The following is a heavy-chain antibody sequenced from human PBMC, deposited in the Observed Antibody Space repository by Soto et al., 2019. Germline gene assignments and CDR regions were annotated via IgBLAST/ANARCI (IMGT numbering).Heavy chain of an antibody. Sequence: SVKVSCKASGGTFSSYTISWVRQAPGQGLEWMGRIIPILGIANYAQKFQGRVTITADKSTSTAYMELSSLRSEDTAVYYCASSVVVVPNWFDPWGQRTLVTVSS. CDR3: ASSVVVVPNWFDP. J-gene: IGHJ5*02. CDR1: GGTFSSYT. CDR2: IIPILGIA. D-gene: IGHD2-15*01. V-gene: IGHV1-69*02.